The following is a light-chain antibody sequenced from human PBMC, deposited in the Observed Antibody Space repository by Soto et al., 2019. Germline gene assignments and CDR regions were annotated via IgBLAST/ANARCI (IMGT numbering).Light chain of an antibody. CDR2: ANT. Sequence: QSVLTQPPSVSGAPGQRATISCTGSSSNIGSGYDVHWYQQVPGTAPKLLIYANTNRPSGVPDRFSGSKSGTSASLAITGLQAEDEADYYCQSYDSSLSGFYVFGTGTKVTVL. CDR1: SSNIGSGYD. J-gene: IGLJ1*01. V-gene: IGLV1-40*01. CDR3: QSYDSSLSGFYV.